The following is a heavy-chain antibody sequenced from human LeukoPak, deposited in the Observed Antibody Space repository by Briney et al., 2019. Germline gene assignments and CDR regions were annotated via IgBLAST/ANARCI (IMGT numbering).Heavy chain of an antibody. CDR1: GGSFSGYY. Sequence: PSETLSLICAVYGGSFSGYYWSWIRQPPGKGLEWIGEINHSGSTNYNPSLKSRVTISVDTSKNQFSLKLSSVTAADTAVHYCASYRSTVTTFGYWGQGTLVTVSS. CDR2: INHSGST. D-gene: IGHD4-17*01. J-gene: IGHJ4*02. CDR3: ASYRSTVTTFGY. V-gene: IGHV4-34*01.